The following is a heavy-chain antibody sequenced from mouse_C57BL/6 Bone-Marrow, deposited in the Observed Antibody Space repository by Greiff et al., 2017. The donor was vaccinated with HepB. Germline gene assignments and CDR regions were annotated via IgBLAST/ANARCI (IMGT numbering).Heavy chain of an antibody. V-gene: IGHV1-62-2*01. CDR1: GYTFTEYT. Sequence: QVQLQQSGAELVKPGASVKLSCKASGYTFTEYTIHWVKQRSGQGLEWIGWFYPGSGSIKYNEKFKDKATLTAAKSSSTDYMELSRLTSEDSAVYFCARHEGPPHYYGSSYGFAYWGQGTRVTVSA. J-gene: IGHJ3*01. CDR2: FYPGSGSI. CDR3: ARHEGPPHYYGSSYGFAY. D-gene: IGHD1-1*01.